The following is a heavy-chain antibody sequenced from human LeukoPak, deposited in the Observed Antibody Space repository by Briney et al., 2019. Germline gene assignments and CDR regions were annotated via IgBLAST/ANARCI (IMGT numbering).Heavy chain of an antibody. CDR1: GFTFSSYE. J-gene: IGHJ4*02. CDR2: IRYDGSNK. Sequence: GGSLRLSCAASGFTFSSYEMNWVRQAPGKGLEWVAFIRYDGSNKYYADSVKGRFTISRDNSKNTLYLQMNSLRAEDTAVYYCAKELVTLFPELDYWGQGTLVTVSS. CDR3: AKELVTLFPELDY. D-gene: IGHD4-23*01. V-gene: IGHV3-30*02.